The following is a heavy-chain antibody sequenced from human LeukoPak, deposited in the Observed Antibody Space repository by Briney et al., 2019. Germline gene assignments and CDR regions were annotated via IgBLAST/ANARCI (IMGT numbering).Heavy chain of an antibody. Sequence: AETLSLTCTVSGGSISSYQWSWIRQPPGKGLEWIGNIYYSGSANYNPSLQSRVTISVDTSKNQFSLRLSPVTAADTAVYYCARVTGYVMEDYFDYWGQGTLVTVSS. D-gene: IGHD6-13*01. CDR3: ARVTGYVMEDYFDY. V-gene: IGHV4-59*01. J-gene: IGHJ4*02. CDR1: GGSISSYQ. CDR2: IYYSGSA.